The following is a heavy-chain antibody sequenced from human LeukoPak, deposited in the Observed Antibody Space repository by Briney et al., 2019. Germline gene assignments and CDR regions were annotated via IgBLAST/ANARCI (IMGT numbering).Heavy chain of an antibody. Sequence: GGSLRLSCAASGFTFSDYYMNWVRQAPGKGLEWVSYISSSSSTIYYADSVKGRFTISRDNAKNSLYLQMNSLRAEDTAVYYCARDRDVDIVATNGGDFDYWGQGTLVTVSS. J-gene: IGHJ4*02. D-gene: IGHD5-12*01. CDR3: ARDRDVDIVATNGGDFDY. CDR2: ISSSSSTI. V-gene: IGHV3-48*01. CDR1: GFTFSDYY.